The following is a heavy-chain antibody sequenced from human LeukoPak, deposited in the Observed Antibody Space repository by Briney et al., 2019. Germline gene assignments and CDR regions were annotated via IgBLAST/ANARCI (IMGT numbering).Heavy chain of an antibody. CDR3: AREGSGSYYKELDY. V-gene: IGHV3-33*01. CDR2: IWYDGSNK. Sequence: GGSLRLSCAASGFTFSSYGMHWVRQAPGKGLEWVAVIWYDGSNKYYADSVKGRFTISRDNSKNTLYLQMNSLRAEDTAVYYCAREGSGSYYKELDYWGQGTLVTVSS. CDR1: GFTFSSYG. J-gene: IGHJ4*02. D-gene: IGHD3-10*01.